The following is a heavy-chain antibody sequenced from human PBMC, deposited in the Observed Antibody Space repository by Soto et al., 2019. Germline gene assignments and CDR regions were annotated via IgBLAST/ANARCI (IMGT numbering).Heavy chain of an antibody. CDR1: GFTFSSYA. Sequence: GGSLRLSCAASGFTFSSYAMSWVRQAPGKGQEWVSAISGSGGSTYYADSVKGRFTISRDNSKNTLYLQMNSLRAEDTAVYYCAKDALLGFLGPLWYFDYWGQGTLVTVSS. D-gene: IGHD3-3*01. CDR2: ISGSGGST. CDR3: AKDALLGFLGPLWYFDY. J-gene: IGHJ4*02. V-gene: IGHV3-23*01.